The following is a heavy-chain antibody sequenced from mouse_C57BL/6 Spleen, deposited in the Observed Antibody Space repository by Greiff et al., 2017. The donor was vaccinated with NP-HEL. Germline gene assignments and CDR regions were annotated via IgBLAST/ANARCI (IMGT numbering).Heavy chain of an antibody. V-gene: IGHV1-55*01. Sequence: QVQLQQPGAELVKPGASVKMSCKASGYTFTSYWVTWVKQRPGQGLEWLGDIYPGSGSTNYTEKFKRKATLNVDKSSSTTAMQLSSLTSEDSAVYYCAGKRLGYYGSLDYWGQGTTLTVSS. D-gene: IGHD1-1*01. J-gene: IGHJ2*01. CDR1: GYTFTSYW. CDR3: AGKRLGYYGSLDY. CDR2: IYPGSGST.